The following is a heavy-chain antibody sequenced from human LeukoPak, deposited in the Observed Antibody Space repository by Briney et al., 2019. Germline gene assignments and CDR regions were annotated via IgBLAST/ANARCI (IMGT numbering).Heavy chain of an antibody. J-gene: IGHJ1*01. Sequence: GGSLRLSCAASGFTFSSYAMSWVRQAPGKGLEWVSGISGSGDSTHHADSVKGRFTISRDNSKSTLYLQMNSLRAGDTAVYYCAKEDYGGLASFQCWGQGTLVTVSS. V-gene: IGHV3-23*01. CDR1: GFTFSSYA. D-gene: IGHD4-23*01. CDR3: AKEDYGGLASFQC. CDR2: ISGSGDST.